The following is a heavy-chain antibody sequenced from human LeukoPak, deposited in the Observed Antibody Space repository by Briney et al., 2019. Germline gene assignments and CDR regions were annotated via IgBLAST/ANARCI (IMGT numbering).Heavy chain of an antibody. CDR1: GYTFTIFY. D-gene: IGHD3-9*01. V-gene: IGHV1-18*04. CDR2: ISAYNGNT. J-gene: IGHJ6*02. Sequence: ASVKVSCKASGYTFTIFYMHWVRQAPGQGLEWMGWISAYNGNTNYAQKLQGRVTMTTDTSTSTAYMELRSLRSDDTAVYYCARGFDWLYYYGMDVWGQGTTVTVSS. CDR3: ARGFDWLYYYGMDV.